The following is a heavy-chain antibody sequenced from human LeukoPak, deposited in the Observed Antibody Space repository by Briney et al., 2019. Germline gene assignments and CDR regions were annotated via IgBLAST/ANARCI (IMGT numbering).Heavy chain of an antibody. CDR2: IYSRGVT. Sequence: PSETLSLTCTVSGGSICTYYWCCIRQPPGKGLEWIGYIYSRGVTNKNPTPKRPVTISVDTSKNHFSMKLRSVTAADTAFYYSSRHAYYYDTSGYLQYNFDCGRQGALLTVSS. CDR1: GGSICTYY. CDR3: SRHAYYYDTSGYLQYNFDC. J-gene: IGHJ4*02. V-gene: IGHV4-59*08. D-gene: IGHD3-22*01.